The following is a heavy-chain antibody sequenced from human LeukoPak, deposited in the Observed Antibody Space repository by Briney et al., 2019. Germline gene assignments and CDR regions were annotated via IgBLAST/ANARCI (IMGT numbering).Heavy chain of an antibody. V-gene: IGHV3-23*01. CDR1: GFTFSSYG. Sequence: PGGSLRLSCAASGFTFSSYGMSWVRQAPGKGLEWVSAISGSGGSTYYADSVKGRFTISRDNSKNTLYLQMNSLRAEDTAVYYCARHRYSGSYFFDYWGQGTLVTVSS. CDR3: ARHRYSGSYFFDY. D-gene: IGHD1-26*01. CDR2: ISGSGGST. J-gene: IGHJ4*02.